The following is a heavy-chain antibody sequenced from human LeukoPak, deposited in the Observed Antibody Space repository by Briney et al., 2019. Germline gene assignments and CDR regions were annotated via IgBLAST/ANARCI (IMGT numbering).Heavy chain of an antibody. CDR1: GFTFSTYG. D-gene: IGHD2-15*01. CDR3: ARDHAGSGRAFDY. CDR2: LSSGGFNK. J-gene: IGHJ4*02. Sequence: GGSLRLSCAASGFTFSTYGIHWVRQAPGKGLEWVGLLSSGGFNKHYADSVKGRFIISRDNSMNTLYLQMNSLGVEDTAVYYCARDHAGSGRAFDYWGQGTLVTVSS. V-gene: IGHV3-30*03.